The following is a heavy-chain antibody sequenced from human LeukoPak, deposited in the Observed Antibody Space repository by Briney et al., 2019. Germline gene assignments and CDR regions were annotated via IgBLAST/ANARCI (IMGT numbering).Heavy chain of an antibody. Sequence: PGGSLRPSCAASEFTFSNYAMSWVRQAPGKGLEWVSVITNSGGNTYYADSVKGRFTISRDNSKNTLHLQMNSLRGEDTAVYYCAKDSGGGVNTPINYWGQGTLVTVSS. CDR2: ITNSGGNT. CDR1: EFTFSNYA. J-gene: IGHJ4*02. CDR3: AKDSGGGVNTPINY. D-gene: IGHD2-15*01. V-gene: IGHV3-23*01.